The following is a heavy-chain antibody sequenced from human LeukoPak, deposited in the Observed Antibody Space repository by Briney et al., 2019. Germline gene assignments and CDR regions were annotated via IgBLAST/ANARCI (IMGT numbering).Heavy chain of an antibody. CDR2: INPSGGST. D-gene: IGHD3-10*01. CDR1: GYTFTSYN. J-gene: IGHJ4*02. Sequence: GSSVKVSFKASGYTFTSYNMQWVRQPPGQGLEWMGIINPSGGSTSYAQKFQGKVTMTRDTSTSTDYMELSSLRSEDTAVYYCARFDYYGSGTASDYWDQGTLVTVSS. V-gene: IGHV1-46*01. CDR3: ARFDYYGSGTASDY.